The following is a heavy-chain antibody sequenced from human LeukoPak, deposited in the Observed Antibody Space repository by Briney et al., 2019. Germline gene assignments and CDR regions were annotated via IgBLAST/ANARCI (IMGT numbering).Heavy chain of an antibody. D-gene: IGHD3-10*01. CDR1: GFTFSSYW. CDR3: AKTPPVGNY. Sequence: GGSLRLSCAASGFTFSSYWMNWARQAPGKGLEWVASINHNGNVNYYVDSVKGRFTISRDNAKNSLYLQMNSLRAEDTAVYYCAKTPPVGNYWGQGTLVTVSS. J-gene: IGHJ4*02. CDR2: INHNGNVN. V-gene: IGHV3-7*03.